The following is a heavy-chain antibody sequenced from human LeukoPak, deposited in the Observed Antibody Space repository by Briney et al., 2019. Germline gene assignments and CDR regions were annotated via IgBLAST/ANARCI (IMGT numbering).Heavy chain of an antibody. CDR2: ISYSGGT. CDR3: ARDRLAFTGYYYYYYGMDV. J-gene: IGHJ6*02. CDR1: GGSITRYY. Sequence: SETLSLTCTVSGGSITRYYWSWIRRPPGKGLEWIGYISYSGGTDYNPSLKGRLTISMDTSKNQFSLKLSSVTAADTAVYYCARDRLAFTGYYYYYYGMDVWGQGTTVTVSS. D-gene: IGHD3-9*01. V-gene: IGHV4-59*01.